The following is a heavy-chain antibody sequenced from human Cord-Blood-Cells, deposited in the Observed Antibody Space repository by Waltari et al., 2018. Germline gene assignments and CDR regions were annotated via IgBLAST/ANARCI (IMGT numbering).Heavy chain of an antibody. D-gene: IGHD7-27*01. CDR1: GGSFRGYY. J-gene: IGHJ4*02. Sequence: AVYGGSFRGYYWSWIRQPPGKGLEWIGEINHSGSTNYNPSLKSRVTISVDTSKNQFSLKLSSVTAADTAVYYCAREGAGALYYFDYWGQGTLVTVSS. V-gene: IGHV4-34*01. CDR3: AREGAGALYYFDY. CDR2: INHSGST.